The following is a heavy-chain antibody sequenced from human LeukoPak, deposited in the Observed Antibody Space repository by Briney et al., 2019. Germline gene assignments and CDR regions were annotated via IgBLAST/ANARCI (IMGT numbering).Heavy chain of an antibody. CDR2: IWYDGSNK. CDR1: GFTFSSYG. V-gene: IGHV3-33*01. D-gene: IGHD3-9*01. CDR3: ARAILTGYYVAYYYYYYGMDV. J-gene: IGHJ6*04. Sequence: GGSLRLSCAASGFTFSSYGMHWVRQAPGKGLEWVGVIWYDGSNKYYADSVKGRLTISRDNSKNTLYLQMNSLRAEDTAVYYCARAILTGYYVAYYYYYYGMDVWGKGTTVTVSS.